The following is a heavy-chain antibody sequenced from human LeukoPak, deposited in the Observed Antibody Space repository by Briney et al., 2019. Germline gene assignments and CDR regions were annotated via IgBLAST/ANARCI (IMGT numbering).Heavy chain of an antibody. D-gene: IGHD2-2*01. J-gene: IGHJ4*02. CDR3: ARGYCSSTSCPLD. CDR1: GYTFTSYG. CDR2: INPNSGGT. Sequence: GASVKVSCKASGYTFTSYGISWVRQAPGQGLEWMGWINPNSGGTNYAQKFQGWVTMTRDTSISTAYMELSRLRSDDTAVYYCARGYCSSTSCPLDWGQGTLVTVSS. V-gene: IGHV1-2*04.